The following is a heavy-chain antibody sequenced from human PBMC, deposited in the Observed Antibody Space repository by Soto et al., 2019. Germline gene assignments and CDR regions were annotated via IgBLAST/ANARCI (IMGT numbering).Heavy chain of an antibody. CDR1: GFTFSNAW. CDR2: IKSKTDGGTT. Sequence: EVQLVESGGGLVKPGGSLRLSCAASGFTFSNAWMSWVRQAPGKGLEWVGRIKSKTDGGTTDYAAPVKGRFTISRDDSKNTLYLQMNSLKTEDTAVYYCTETTYYYDSSDKAWGQGTLVTVSS. J-gene: IGHJ5*02. V-gene: IGHV3-15*01. CDR3: TETTYYYDSSDKA. D-gene: IGHD3-22*01.